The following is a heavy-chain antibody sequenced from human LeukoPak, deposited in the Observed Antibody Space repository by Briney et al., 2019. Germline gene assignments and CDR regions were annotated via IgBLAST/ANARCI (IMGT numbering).Heavy chain of an antibody. CDR3: ARDHYYGSGSYDY. CDR1: GFTFSTYE. Sequence: GGSLRLSCAASGFTFSTYEMNWVRQAPGKGLEWVSYISSSGSTIYYADSVKGRFTISRDNAKNSLYLQMNSLRAEDTAVYYCARDHYYGSGSYDYWGQGTLVTVSS. V-gene: IGHV3-48*03. CDR2: ISSSGSTI. J-gene: IGHJ4*02. D-gene: IGHD3-10*01.